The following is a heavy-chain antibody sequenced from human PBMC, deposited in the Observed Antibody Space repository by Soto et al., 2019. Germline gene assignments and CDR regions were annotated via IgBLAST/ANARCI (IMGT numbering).Heavy chain of an antibody. J-gene: IGHJ6*02. CDR3: ARGTIRRGYCSSTSCYEGLLGINYYYYYGMDV. CDR1: GGSFSGYY. D-gene: IGHD2-2*01. Sequence: SETLSLTCAVYGGSFSGYYWSWIRQPPGKGLEWIGEINHSGSTNYNPSLKSRVTISVDTSKNQFSLKLSSVTAADTAVYYCARGTIRRGYCSSTSCYEGLLGINYYYYYGMDVWGQGTTVTVSS. CDR2: INHSGST. V-gene: IGHV4-34*01.